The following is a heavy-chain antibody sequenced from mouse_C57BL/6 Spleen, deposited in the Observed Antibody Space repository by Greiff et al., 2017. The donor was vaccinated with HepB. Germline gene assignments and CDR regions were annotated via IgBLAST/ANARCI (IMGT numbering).Heavy chain of an antibody. CDR1: GYSITSGYY. Sequence: EVQLQQSGPGLVKPSQSLSLTCSVTGYSITSGYYWNWIRQFPGNKLEWMGYISYDGSNNYNPSLKNRISITRDTSKNQFFLKLNSVTTEDTATYYCARGTWVGDYWGQGTTLTVSS. J-gene: IGHJ2*01. V-gene: IGHV3-6*01. CDR3: ARGTWVGDY. D-gene: IGHD1-1*02. CDR2: ISYDGSN.